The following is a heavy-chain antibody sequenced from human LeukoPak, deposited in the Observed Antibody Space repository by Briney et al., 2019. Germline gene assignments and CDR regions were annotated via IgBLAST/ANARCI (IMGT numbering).Heavy chain of an antibody. CDR1: GFSWSTYG. CDR2: VRLAESDA. J-gene: IGHJ5*02. V-gene: IGHV3-30*02. CDR3: AKCVSGPDFWSGP. Sequence: GGSLRFSCEAPGFSWSTYGMHWVRQAPGKGLDGVAFVRLAESDASYADSVKGRFTISRDNSKNTVYLQMNSLRDEDTAMYYCAKCVSGPDFWSGPWGQGTLVTVSS. D-gene: IGHD3-3*01.